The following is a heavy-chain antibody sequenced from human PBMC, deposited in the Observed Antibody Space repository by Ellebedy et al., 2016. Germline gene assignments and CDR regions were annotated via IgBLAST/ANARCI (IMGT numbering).Heavy chain of an antibody. CDR2: MNPNSGHT. J-gene: IGHJ3*02. CDR3: ARRELPSIRTFDI. V-gene: IGHV1-8*01. Sequence: ASVKVSCKASGYTFTSYDINWVRQAPGQGLEWMGWMNPNSGHTAYAQKFQGRITMTRNTSISTAYMEVSNLRSEDTGVYYCARRELPSIRTFDIWGQGTMVTVSS. CDR1: GYTFTSYD. D-gene: IGHD3-3*02.